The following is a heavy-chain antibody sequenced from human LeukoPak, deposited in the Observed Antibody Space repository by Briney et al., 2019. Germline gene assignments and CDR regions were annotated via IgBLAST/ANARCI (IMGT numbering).Heavy chain of an antibody. V-gene: IGHV3-7*01. J-gene: IGHJ4*02. D-gene: IGHD1-26*01. CDR1: GLIFSGYW. CDR3: SGSLEY. Sequence: GGSLRLSCAASGLIFSGYWMDWVRQAPGKGMERVANINQDGSVQYYADSVKGRFTISRDNAKNSLYLEMNSLKAEDMAVYYCSGSLEYWGQGALVTVSS. CDR2: INQDGSVQ.